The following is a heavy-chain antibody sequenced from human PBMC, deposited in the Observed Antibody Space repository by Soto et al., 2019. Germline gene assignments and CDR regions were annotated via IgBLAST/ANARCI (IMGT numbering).Heavy chain of an antibody. CDR1: VFTFKNYD. J-gene: IGHJ4*02. CDR3: ATLGPARLLAS. V-gene: IGHV3-23*01. D-gene: IGHD1-26*01. CDR2: LSGSGGAT. Sequence: GGSLGLSCAASVFTFKNYDLHWVRQAPGKGLEWVSFLSGSGGATYYAHSVKGRFTISRDNSKNTLYLQMNSLRAEDTAVYYCATLGPARLLASWGQGTLVTVSS.